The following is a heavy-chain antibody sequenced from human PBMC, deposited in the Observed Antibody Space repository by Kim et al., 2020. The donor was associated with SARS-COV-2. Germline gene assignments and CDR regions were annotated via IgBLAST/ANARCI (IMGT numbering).Heavy chain of an antibody. V-gene: IGHV3-23*01. D-gene: IGHD6-19*01. CDR3: AKDRRWYSSGWYGWFDP. Sequence: GGSLRLSCAASGFTFSSYAMSWVRQAPAKGLEWVSAISGSGGSTYYADSVKGRFTISRDNSKNTLYLQMNSLRAEDTAVYYCAKDRRWYSSGWYGWFDPWGQGTLVTVSS. CDR2: ISGSGGST. J-gene: IGHJ5*02. CDR1: GFTFSSYA.